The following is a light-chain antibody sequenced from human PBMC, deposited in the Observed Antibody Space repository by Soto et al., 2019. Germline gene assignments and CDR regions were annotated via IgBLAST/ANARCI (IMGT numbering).Light chain of an antibody. Sequence: EIVLTQSPGTLSLSPGDRATLSCRASQSVYNNYLAWYQQKPGQAARLLIYAASSRATGLPGRFSGSGSGTDFPLTISRLEPEDFAVYYCQQYGSSVMYTFGQGTKLEIK. J-gene: IGKJ2*01. CDR3: QQYGSSVMYT. V-gene: IGKV3-20*01. CDR2: AAS. CDR1: QSVYNNY.